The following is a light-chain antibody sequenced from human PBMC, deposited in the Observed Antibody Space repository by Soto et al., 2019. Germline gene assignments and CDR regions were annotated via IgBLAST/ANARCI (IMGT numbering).Light chain of an antibody. Sequence: EIVMTQSPATLSVSPGERATLSCRASQSVSSNLAWYQQKPGQAPRLLIYDASTRATGIPARFSGSGSGTEFTLTVNSLQSEDFAVYYCQQYNNWPLTFGGGTKVDI. CDR2: DAS. CDR1: QSVSSN. V-gene: IGKV3-15*01. CDR3: QQYNNWPLT. J-gene: IGKJ4*01.